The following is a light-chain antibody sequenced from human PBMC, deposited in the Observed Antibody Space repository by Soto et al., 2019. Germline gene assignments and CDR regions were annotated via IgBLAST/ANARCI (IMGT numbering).Light chain of an antibody. J-gene: IGLJ2*01. CDR3: SSYTSSSTLAV. CDR2: EVR. Sequence: QSALTQPASVSGSPGQSITISCTGTSSDVGGYNHVSWYQQHPGKAPKLIIYEVRNRPSGVSNRFSGSKSGNTASLTISGLQAEDEADYYCSSYTSSSTLAVFGGGTKVTVL. V-gene: IGLV2-14*01. CDR1: SSDVGGYNH.